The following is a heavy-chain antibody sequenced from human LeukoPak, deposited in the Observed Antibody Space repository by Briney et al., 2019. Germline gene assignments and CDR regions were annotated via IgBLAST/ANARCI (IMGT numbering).Heavy chain of an antibody. CDR3: ARSSSIPWLRSWFDP. V-gene: IGHV1-46*01. CDR1: GYTFTSYY. CDR2: INPSGGST. J-gene: IGHJ5*02. D-gene: IGHD5-12*01. Sequence: ASVKVSCKVSGYTFTSYYMHWVRQAPGQGLEWMGIINPSGGSTSYAQKFQGRVTMTRDTSTSTVYMELSSLRSEDTAVYYCARSSSIPWLRSWFDPWGQGTLVTVSS.